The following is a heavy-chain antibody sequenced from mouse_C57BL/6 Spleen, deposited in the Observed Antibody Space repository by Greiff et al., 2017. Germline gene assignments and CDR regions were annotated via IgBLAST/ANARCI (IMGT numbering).Heavy chain of an antibody. CDR3: ARYYWYQWYFDV. CDR2: IRNKANGYTT. D-gene: IGHD2-14*01. V-gene: IGHV7-3*01. CDR1: GFTFTDYY. Sequence: EVQLVESGGGLVQPGGSLSLSCAASGFTFTDYYMSWVRQPPGKALEWLGFIRNKANGYTTEYSASVTGRFTISRDNSQSILYLQMNALRAEDSATYYCARYYWYQWYFDVWGTGTTVTVSS. J-gene: IGHJ1*03.